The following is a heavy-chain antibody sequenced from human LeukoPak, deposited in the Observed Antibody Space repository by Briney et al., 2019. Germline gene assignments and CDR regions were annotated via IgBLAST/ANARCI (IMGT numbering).Heavy chain of an antibody. CDR3: ARDAGGGSYRFDY. J-gene: IGHJ4*02. CDR1: GGSISSYY. V-gene: IGHV4-39*07. D-gene: IGHD1-26*01. Sequence: SETLSLTCTVSGGSISSYYWSWIRQPPGKGLEWIGSIYYSGSTYYNPSLKSRVTISVDTSKNQFSLKLSSVTAADTAVYYCARDAGGGSYRFDYWGQGTLVTVSS. CDR2: IYYSGST.